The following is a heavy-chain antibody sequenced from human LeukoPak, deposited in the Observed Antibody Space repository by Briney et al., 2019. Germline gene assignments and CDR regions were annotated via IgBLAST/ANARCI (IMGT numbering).Heavy chain of an antibody. CDR2: IYYTGST. D-gene: IGHD6-19*01. V-gene: IGHV4-31*03. CDR3: ARDFASGRDGPFDY. CDR1: GGSISSVGYY. J-gene: IGHJ4*02. Sequence: PSETLSLTCTVSGGSISSVGYYWSWIRQHPGKGLERIGYIYYTGSTYYNPSLESRVTISVDMSKNQFSLKVRSVTAADTAVYYCARDFASGRDGPFDYWGQGTLVTVSS.